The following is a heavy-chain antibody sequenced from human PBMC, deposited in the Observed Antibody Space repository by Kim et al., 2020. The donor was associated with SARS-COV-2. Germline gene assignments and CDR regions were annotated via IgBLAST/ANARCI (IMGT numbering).Heavy chain of an antibody. CDR2: IYSSGST. CDR3: ARRGTSGSFDY. CDR1: GGSISSSAYY. V-gene: IGHV4-39*02. J-gene: IGHJ4*02. Sequence: SETLSLTCTVSGGSISSSAYYWGWIRQPPGKGLEWIGNIYSSGSTYYNPSLRDRVTISVDTSKNHFSLKLTSVTAADTAVYYCARRGTSGSFDYWGQGTLVTVSS. D-gene: IGHD6-19*01.